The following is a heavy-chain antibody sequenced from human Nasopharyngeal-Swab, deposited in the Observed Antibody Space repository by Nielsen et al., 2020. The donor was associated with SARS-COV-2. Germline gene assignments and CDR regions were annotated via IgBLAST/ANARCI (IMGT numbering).Heavy chain of an antibody. CDR1: GGTFSSYA. J-gene: IGHJ4*02. Sequence: SVKVSCKASGGTFSSYAISWVRQATGQGLEWMGGIIPIFGTANYAQKFQGRVTITADKSTSTAYMELSSLRSEDTAVYYCVREFEATGATYLDYWGLGTLVTVSS. D-gene: IGHD1-26*01. V-gene: IGHV1-69*06. CDR3: VREFEATGATYLDY. CDR2: IIPIFGTA.